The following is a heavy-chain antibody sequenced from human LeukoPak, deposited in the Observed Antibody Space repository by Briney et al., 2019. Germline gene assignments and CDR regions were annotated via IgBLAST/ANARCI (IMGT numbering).Heavy chain of an antibody. CDR3: ARKGYTIGSFDY. CDR2: IYYRGST. V-gene: IGHV4-39*07. J-gene: IGHJ4*02. D-gene: IGHD5-18*01. Sequence: PSETPSLTCTVSGGSISSSSYYWGWIRQPPGKGLEWIGSIYYRGSTYYNPSLKSRVTISVDKSKSQFSLKLSSVTAADTAVYYCARKGYTIGSFDYWGQGTLVTVSS. CDR1: GGSISSSSYY.